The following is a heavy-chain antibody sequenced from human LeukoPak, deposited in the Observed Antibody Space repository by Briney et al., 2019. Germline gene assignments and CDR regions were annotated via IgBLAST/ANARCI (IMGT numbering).Heavy chain of an antibody. D-gene: IGHD3-22*01. Sequence: GGSLRLSCAASGFTLSTYSMNWVRQAPGKGLEWVAVIWNDGSNKYYADSVKGRFTISRDNSKNTLYLQMDTLTAEDTAMYYCAQDRRGGNSGYIDDWGQGTLVTVSS. CDR1: GFTLSTYS. J-gene: IGHJ4*02. CDR2: IWNDGSNK. CDR3: AQDRRGGNSGYIDD. V-gene: IGHV3-33*08.